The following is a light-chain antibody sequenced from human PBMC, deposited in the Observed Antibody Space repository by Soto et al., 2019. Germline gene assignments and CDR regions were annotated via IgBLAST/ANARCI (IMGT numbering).Light chain of an antibody. CDR2: DAS. CDR1: QTISSW. V-gene: IGKV1-5*01. Sequence: GYIVPIPCRASQTISSWLAWYQQKPGKAPNLLIYDASTLERGVPSRFSGTGSGTEFTLTIDRLQPDDFATYYCQQYHTSSITFGQGTRLEIK. J-gene: IGKJ5*01. CDR3: QQYHTSSIT.